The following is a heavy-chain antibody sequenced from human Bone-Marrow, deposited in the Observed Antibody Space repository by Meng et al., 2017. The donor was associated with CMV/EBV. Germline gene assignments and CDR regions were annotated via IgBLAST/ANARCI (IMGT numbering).Heavy chain of an antibody. CDR3: ATGEAFDI. CDR1: GFTFSSYS. D-gene: IGHD3-16*01. J-gene: IGHJ3*02. Sequence: GESLKISCAASGFTFSSYSMNWVRQAPGKGLEWVSSISSSSTYIYYADSVKGRFTVSRDNAKQSLYLQMNSLRAEDTAVYYCATGEAFDIWGQGTMVTVSS. V-gene: IGHV3-21*01. CDR2: ISSSSTYI.